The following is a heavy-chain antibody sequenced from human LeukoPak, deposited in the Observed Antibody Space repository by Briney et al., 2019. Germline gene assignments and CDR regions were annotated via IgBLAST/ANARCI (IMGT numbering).Heavy chain of an antibody. D-gene: IGHD4-17*01. V-gene: IGHV4/OR15-8*01. Sequence: SETLSLTCVVSGGSITNNWWSWVRQPPGKGLEWIGEIYHSGSTTYNPSLKSRATISIDTSKTQFSLKLSSVTAADTAVYYCASNGYYSLDYWGQGTLVTVSS. CDR3: ASNGYYSLDY. J-gene: IGHJ4*02. CDR1: GGSITNNW. CDR2: IYHSGST.